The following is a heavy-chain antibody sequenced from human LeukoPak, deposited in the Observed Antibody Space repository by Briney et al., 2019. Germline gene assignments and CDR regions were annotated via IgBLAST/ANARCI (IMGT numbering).Heavy chain of an antibody. D-gene: IGHD3-22*01. CDR3: ARGVFAPDSSGVDY. Sequence: GSLRLSCAASGFTVSSNYMSWVRQPPGKGLEWIGEINHSGSTNYNPSLKSRVTISVDTSKNQFSLKLSSVTAADTAVYYCARGVFAPDSSGVDYWGQGTLVTVSS. CDR2: INHSGST. V-gene: IGHV4-34*01. CDR1: GFTVSSNY. J-gene: IGHJ4*02.